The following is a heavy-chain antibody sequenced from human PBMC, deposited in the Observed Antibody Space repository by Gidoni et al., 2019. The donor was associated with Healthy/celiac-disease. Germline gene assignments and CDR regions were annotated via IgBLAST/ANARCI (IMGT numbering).Heavy chain of an antibody. CDR3: ARGGKLTIFGVVNRKNWFDP. J-gene: IGHJ5*02. CDR1: GGSFSGYY. Sequence: QVQLQQWGAGLLKPSETLSLTCAVYGGSFSGYYWSWIRQPPGKGLEWIGEINHSGSTNYNPSLKSRVTISVDTSKNQFSLKLSSVTAADTAVYYCARGGKLTIFGVVNRKNWFDPWGQGTLVTVSS. CDR2: INHSGST. D-gene: IGHD3-3*01. V-gene: IGHV4-34*01.